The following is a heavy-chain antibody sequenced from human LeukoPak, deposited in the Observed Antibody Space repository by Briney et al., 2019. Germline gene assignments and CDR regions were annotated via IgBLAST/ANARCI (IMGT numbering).Heavy chain of an antibody. V-gene: IGHV1-69*05. CDR3: ARGYCSSTSCYPFDY. J-gene: IGHJ4*02. D-gene: IGHD2-2*01. CDR2: IIPIFGTA. Sequence: ASVKVSCKPSGGTFIIYAISWVRHAPREGLEWMGRIIPIFGTANYAQKFQGRVTITTDESTCTAYMELSSLRSEDTAVYYCARGYCSSTSCYPFDYWGQGTLVTVSS. CDR1: GGTFIIYA.